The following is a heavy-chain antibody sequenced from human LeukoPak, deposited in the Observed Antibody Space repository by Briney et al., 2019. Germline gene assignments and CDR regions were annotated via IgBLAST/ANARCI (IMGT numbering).Heavy chain of an antibody. CDR3: ARGRPQYYGSGSYPDY. V-gene: IGHV1-8*01. CDR1: GYTFTSYD. D-gene: IGHD3-10*01. CDR2: MNPNSGNT. Sequence: ASVKVSCKASGYTFTSYDINWVRQATGQGLEWMGWMNPNSGNTGYAQKFQGRVTMTRNTSISTACMELSSLRSEDTAVYYCARGRPQYYGSGSYPDYWGQGTLVTVSS. J-gene: IGHJ4*02.